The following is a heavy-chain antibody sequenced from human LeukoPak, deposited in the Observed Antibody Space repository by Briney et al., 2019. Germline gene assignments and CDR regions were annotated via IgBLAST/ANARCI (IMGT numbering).Heavy chain of an antibody. CDR1: GFTFNSYS. V-gene: IGHV3-23*01. CDR3: AKDDSSSSVFDY. D-gene: IGHD6-6*01. CDR2: ISGSGGST. Sequence: PGGSLRLSCVASGFTFNSYSMNWVRQAPGRDLEWVSAISGSGGSTYYADSVKGRFTISRDNSKNTLYLQMNSLRAEDTAVYYCAKDDSSSSVFDYWGQGTLVTVSS. J-gene: IGHJ4*02.